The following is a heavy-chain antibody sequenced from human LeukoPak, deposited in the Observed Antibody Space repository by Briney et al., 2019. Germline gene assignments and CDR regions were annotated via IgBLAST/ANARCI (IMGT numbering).Heavy chain of an antibody. CDR1: GGTFSSYA. J-gene: IGHJ3*02. V-gene: IGHV1-69*05. CDR2: IIPIFGTA. Sequence: SVKASCKASGGTFSSYAISWVRQAPGQGLEWMGRIIPIFGTANYAQKFQDRVTITTDESTSTAYMELSSLRSEDTAVYYCARDGTAVVVVAATHRAFDIWGQGTMVTVSS. D-gene: IGHD2-15*01. CDR3: ARDGTAVVVVAATHRAFDI.